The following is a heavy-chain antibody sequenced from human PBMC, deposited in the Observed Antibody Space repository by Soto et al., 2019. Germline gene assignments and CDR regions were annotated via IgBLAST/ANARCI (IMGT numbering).Heavy chain of an antibody. CDR2: ISSSGSNT. D-gene: IGHD3-3*01. CDR3: ARDRGLRFFDY. J-gene: IGHJ4*02. Sequence: GGSLRLSCAASGFTFSSYAMSWVRQAPGKGLEWVSAISSSGSNTYYADSVKGRFTISRDNAKNSLYLQMNSLRAEDTAVYYCARDRGLRFFDYWGQGTLVTVSS. V-gene: IGHV3-21*01. CDR1: GFTFSSYA.